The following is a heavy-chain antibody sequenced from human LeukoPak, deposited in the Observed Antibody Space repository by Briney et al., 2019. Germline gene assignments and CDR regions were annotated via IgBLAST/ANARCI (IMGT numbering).Heavy chain of an antibody. D-gene: IGHD5-12*01. CDR2: IYYSGST. CDR1: GGSISSGGYY. Sequence: PSETLSLTCTVSGGSISSGGYYWSWVRQHPGKGLEWIGYIYYSGSTYYNPSLKSRVTISVDTSKNQFSLKLSSVTAADTAVYYCARGSPYSGYADYWGQGTLVTVSS. J-gene: IGHJ4*02. CDR3: ARGSPYSGYADY. V-gene: IGHV4-31*03.